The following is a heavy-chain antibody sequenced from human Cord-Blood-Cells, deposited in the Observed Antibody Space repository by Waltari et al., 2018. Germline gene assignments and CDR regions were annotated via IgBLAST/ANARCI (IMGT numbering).Heavy chain of an antibody. D-gene: IGHD3-3*01. CDR2: IYHSGST. CDR3: ARDPGFWSGYFYYYYYGMDV. CDR1: GYSISSGYY. Sequence: QVQLQESGPGLVKPSETLSLTCAVSGYSISSGYYWGWIRHPPGKGLEWIGSIYHSGSTYYNPSLKSRVTISVDTSKNQFSLKLSSVTAADTAVYYCARDPGFWSGYFYYYYYGMDVWGQGTTVTVSS. V-gene: IGHV4-38-2*02. J-gene: IGHJ6*02.